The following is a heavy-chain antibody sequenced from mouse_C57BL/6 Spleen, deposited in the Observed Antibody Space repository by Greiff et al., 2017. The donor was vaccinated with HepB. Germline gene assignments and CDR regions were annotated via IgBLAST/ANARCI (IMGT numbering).Heavy chain of an antibody. V-gene: IGHV5-16*01. CDR1: GFTFSDYY. CDR3: ARGSYGYDRGYFDH. D-gene: IGHD2-2*01. Sequence: EVMLVESEGGLVQPGSSMKLSCTASGFTFSDYYMAWVRQVPEKGLEWVANINYDGSSTYYLDSLKSRFIISRDNAKNILYLQMSSLKSEDTATYYCARGSYGYDRGYFDHWGQGTTLTVSS. CDR2: INYDGSST. J-gene: IGHJ2*01.